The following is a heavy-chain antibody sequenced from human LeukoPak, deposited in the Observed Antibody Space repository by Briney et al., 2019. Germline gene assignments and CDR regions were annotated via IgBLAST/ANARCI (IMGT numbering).Heavy chain of an antibody. D-gene: IGHD3-16*02. CDR2: ISGSGGST. CDR3: AKDRGWYRILDAFDI. Sequence: PGGTLRLSCAASGFTFSSYGMSWVRQTPGKGLEWVSAISGSGGSTYYADSVKGRFTISRDNSKNTLYLQMNSLRAEDTAVYYCAKDRGWYRILDAFDIWGQGTMVTASS. V-gene: IGHV3-23*01. CDR1: GFTFSSYG. J-gene: IGHJ3*02.